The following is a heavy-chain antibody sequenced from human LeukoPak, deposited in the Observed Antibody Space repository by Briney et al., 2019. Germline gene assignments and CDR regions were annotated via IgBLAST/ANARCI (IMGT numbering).Heavy chain of an antibody. CDR1: GLTFGDYA. V-gene: IGHV3-49*04. J-gene: IGHJ4*02. Sequence: GGSLRLSCTASGLTFGDYAMSWVRQAPGKGLEWVGFIRNKAFGGTTEYAASVKGRFTISRDDSKSIAYLQMNSLKTEDTAVYYCIRGGRSGDYWGQGTLVTVSS. CDR3: IRGGRSGDY. D-gene: IGHD3-3*01. CDR2: IRNKAFGGTT.